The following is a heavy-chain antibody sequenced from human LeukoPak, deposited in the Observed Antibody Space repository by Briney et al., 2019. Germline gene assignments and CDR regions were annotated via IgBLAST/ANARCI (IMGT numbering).Heavy chain of an antibody. D-gene: IGHD4-11*01. CDR1: GYSFTSYW. J-gene: IGHJ3*02. CDR3: ARQFETTVTTGWVGAFDI. Sequence: GESLKISCKGSGYSFTSYWIGWVRQMPGKGLGWMGIIYPGDSDTRYSPSVQGQVTISADKSISTAYLQWSSLKASGTAMYYCARQFETTVTTGWVGAFDIWGQGTMVTVSS. V-gene: IGHV5-51*01. CDR2: IYPGDSDT.